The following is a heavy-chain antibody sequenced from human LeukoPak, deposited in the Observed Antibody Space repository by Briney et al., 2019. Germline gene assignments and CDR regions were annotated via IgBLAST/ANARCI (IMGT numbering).Heavy chain of an antibody. J-gene: IGHJ4*02. CDR2: ISGSGGST. CDR1: GFTFSSYA. V-gene: IGHV3-23*01. Sequence: HPGGSLRLSCAASGFTFSSYAMSWVRQAPGKGLEWVSAISGSGGSTYYADSVKGRFTISRDNSKNTLYLQMNSLRAEDTAVYYCAKDTSSPFGVVIRTGGFDYWGQGTLVTVSS. D-gene: IGHD3-3*01. CDR3: AKDTSSPFGVVIRTGGFDY.